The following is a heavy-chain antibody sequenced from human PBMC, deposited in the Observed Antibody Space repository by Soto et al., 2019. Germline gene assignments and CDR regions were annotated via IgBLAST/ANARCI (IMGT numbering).Heavy chain of an antibody. CDR2: ISGSGGST. D-gene: IGHD6-19*01. V-gene: IGHV3-23*01. Sequence: PGGSLRLSCAASGFTFSSYAMSWVRQAPGKGLEWVSAISGSGGSTYYADSVKGRFTISRDNSKNTLYLQMNSLRAEDTAVYYCAKERDSSGWLQPYYYYGMDVWGQGTTVTVSS. CDR1: GFTFSSYA. J-gene: IGHJ6*02. CDR3: AKERDSSGWLQPYYYYGMDV.